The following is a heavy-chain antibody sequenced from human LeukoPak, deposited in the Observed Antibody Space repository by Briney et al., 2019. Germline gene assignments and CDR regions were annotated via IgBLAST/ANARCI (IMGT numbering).Heavy chain of an antibody. CDR3: ASRKLGNDY. J-gene: IGHJ4*02. Sequence: SETLSLTCTISGGSVSDYYWSWLRQSPGKGLEWIGYIYHTVSTSYSPSLKSRVTISADTSQNQFSLKLSSVTAADTAVYYCASRKLGNDYWGQGTLVTVSS. CDR1: GGSVSDYY. CDR2: IYHTVST. D-gene: IGHD7-27*01. V-gene: IGHV4-59*02.